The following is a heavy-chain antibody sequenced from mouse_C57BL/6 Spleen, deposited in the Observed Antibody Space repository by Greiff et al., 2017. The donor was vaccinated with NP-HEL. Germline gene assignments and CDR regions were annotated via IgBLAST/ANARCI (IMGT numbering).Heavy chain of an antibody. CDR2: IDPETGGT. V-gene: IGHV1-15*01. Sequence: VQLQQSGAELVRPGASVTLSCKASGYTFTDYEMHWVKQTPVHGLEWIGAIDPETGGTAYNQKFKGKAILTADKSSSTAYMELRSLTSEDSAVYYCTRGGYSPYFEYWGQGTTLTVAS. CDR3: TRGGYSPYFEY. D-gene: IGHD2-12*01. CDR1: GYTFTDYE. J-gene: IGHJ2*01.